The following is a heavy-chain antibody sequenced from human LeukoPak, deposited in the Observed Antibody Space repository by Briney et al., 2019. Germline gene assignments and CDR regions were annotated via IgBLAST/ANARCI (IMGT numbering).Heavy chain of an antibody. CDR3: ARETPVLRFLEWSRDYYGMDV. J-gene: IGHJ6*02. CDR1: GGSISSYY. V-gene: IGHV4-4*07. D-gene: IGHD3-3*01. Sequence: PSETLSLTCTVSGGSISSYYWRWIRQPAGKGLEWIGRIYTSGSTNYNPSLKSRVTMSVDTSKNQFSLKLSSVTAADTAVYYCARETPVLRFLEWSRDYYGMDVWGQGTTVTVSS. CDR2: IYTSGST.